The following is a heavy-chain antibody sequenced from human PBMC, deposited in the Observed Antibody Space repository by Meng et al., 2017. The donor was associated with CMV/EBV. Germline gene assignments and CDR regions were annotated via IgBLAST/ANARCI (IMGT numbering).Heavy chain of an antibody. Sequence: GGSLKISCAASGLTFSSYWMHWVRQAPGKGLVWVSRINSDGSSTSYADSVKGRFTISRDNAKNALYLQMNSLRAEDTAVYYCARDGGQFGELSYGMDVWGQGTTVTVSS. CDR1: GLTFSSYW. V-gene: IGHV3-74*01. D-gene: IGHD3-10*01. CDR2: INSDGSST. J-gene: IGHJ6*02. CDR3: ARDGGQFGELSYGMDV.